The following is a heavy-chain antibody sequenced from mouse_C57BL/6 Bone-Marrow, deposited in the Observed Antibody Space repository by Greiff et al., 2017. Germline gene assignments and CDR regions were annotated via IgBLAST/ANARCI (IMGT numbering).Heavy chain of an antibody. V-gene: IGHV1-64*01. D-gene: IGHD2-4*01. Sequence: VQLQQPGAELVKPGASVKLSCKASGYTFTSYWMHWVKQRPGQGLEWIGMIHPNSGSTNYNEKFKSKATLTVDKSSSTAYMQLSSLTSEDSAVYYCARSDDYGGLAYWGQGTLVTVSA. CDR2: IHPNSGST. CDR1: GYTFTSYW. CDR3: ARSDDYGGLAY. J-gene: IGHJ3*01.